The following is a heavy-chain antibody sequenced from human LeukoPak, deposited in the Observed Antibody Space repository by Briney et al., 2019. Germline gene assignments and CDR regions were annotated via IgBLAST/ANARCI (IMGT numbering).Heavy chain of an antibody. J-gene: IGHJ4*02. CDR2: ISSSSSYI. CDR1: GFTFSSYS. V-gene: IGHV3-21*01. D-gene: IGHD3-3*01. Sequence: PGGSLRLSCAASGFTFSSYSMNWVRQAPGKGLGWVSSISSSSSYIYYADSVKGRFTISRDNAKNSLYLQMNSLRAEDTAVYYCARDLDDFWSGPFGYWGQGTLVTVSS. CDR3: ARDLDDFWSGPFGY.